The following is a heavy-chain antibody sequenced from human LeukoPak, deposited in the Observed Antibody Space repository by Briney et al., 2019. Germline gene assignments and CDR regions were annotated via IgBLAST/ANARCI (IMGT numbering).Heavy chain of an antibody. V-gene: IGHV4-38-2*02. Sequence: NPSETLSLTCTVSGYSISSGYYWGWIRQPPGKGLEWIGSIYHSGSTYYNPSLKSRVTISVDTSKNQFSLQLSSLTASDTAVYYCARVGPHIEVDPWGQGTLVIVSS. CDR1: GYSISSGYY. J-gene: IGHJ5*02. D-gene: IGHD5-12*01. CDR2: IYHSGST. CDR3: ARVGPHIEVDP.